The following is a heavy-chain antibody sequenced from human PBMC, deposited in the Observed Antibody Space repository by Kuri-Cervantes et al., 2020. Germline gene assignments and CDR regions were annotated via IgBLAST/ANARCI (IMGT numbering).Heavy chain of an antibody. V-gene: IGHV5-51*01. D-gene: IGHD3-16*02. Sequence: GGSLRLSCKGSGYSFPSYWIGWVRQMPGKGLEWMGIIYPGDSDTRYSPSFQGQVTISADKSISTAYLQWSSLKASDTAMYYCARLPGDYIWGSYRAYDYWGQGTLVTVSS. J-gene: IGHJ4*02. CDR2: IYPGDSDT. CDR1: GYSFPSYW. CDR3: ARLPGDYIWGSYRAYDY.